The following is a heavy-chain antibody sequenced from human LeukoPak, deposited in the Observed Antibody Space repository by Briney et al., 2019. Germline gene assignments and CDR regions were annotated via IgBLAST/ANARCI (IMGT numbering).Heavy chain of an antibody. J-gene: IGHJ4*02. CDR1: GFTFSDYY. Sequence: PGGSLRLSCAASGFTFSDYYMNWIRQAPGKGLEWVSSISSISTYTAYADSLRGRFTISRDNSNNSLYLQMDSLRVEDTAVYYCARDLAPRSLDYWGQGTLVTVSS. V-gene: IGHV3-11*06. CDR2: ISSIST. CDR3: ARDLAPRSLDY. D-gene: IGHD5-24*01.